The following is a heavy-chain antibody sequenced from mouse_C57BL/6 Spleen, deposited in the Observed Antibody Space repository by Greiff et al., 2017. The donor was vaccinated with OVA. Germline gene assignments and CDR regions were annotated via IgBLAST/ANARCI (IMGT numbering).Heavy chain of an antibody. Sequence: EVQRVESEGGLVQPGSSMKLSCTASGFTFSDYYMAWVRQVPEKGLEWVANINYDGSSTYYLDSLKSRFIISRDTAKNILYLQMSSLKSEDTATYYCARDRGNYFDYWGKGTTLTVSS. CDR2: INYDGSST. D-gene: IGHD3-1*01. CDR1: GFTFSDYY. CDR3: ARDRGNYFDY. V-gene: IGHV5-16*01. J-gene: IGHJ2*01.